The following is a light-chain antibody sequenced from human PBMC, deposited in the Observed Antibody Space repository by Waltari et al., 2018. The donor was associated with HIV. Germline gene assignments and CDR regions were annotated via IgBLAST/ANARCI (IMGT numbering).Light chain of an antibody. J-gene: IGLJ1*01. CDR1: SSTIATSY. Sequence: QSVLTQPPSVSATPGQQVTISCSGRSSTIATSYVSWYQHFPGTVPKVLIYDNHKRSSGIPDRFSGSKSGTSATLDISGLQTGDEAHYYCGTWDTSLSAWIFGTGTKVTVL. CDR2: DNH. CDR3: GTWDTSLSAWI. V-gene: IGLV1-51*01.